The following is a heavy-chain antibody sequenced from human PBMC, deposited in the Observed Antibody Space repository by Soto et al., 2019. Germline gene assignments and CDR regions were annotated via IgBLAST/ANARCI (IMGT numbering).Heavy chain of an antibody. V-gene: IGHV6-1*01. CDR2: TYYMSKWYS. J-gene: IGHJ4*02. Sequence: SHTLSLTCAISGYSVSSTSAALSWIRQSPSRGLEWLGRTYYMSKWYSDYAVSVKSRITINPGTSKNQFSLQLNSVTPEDTAVYYCARGSYYSGWVWGQGTLVTVSS. D-gene: IGHD6-19*01. CDR1: GYSVSSTSAA. CDR3: ARGSYYSGWV.